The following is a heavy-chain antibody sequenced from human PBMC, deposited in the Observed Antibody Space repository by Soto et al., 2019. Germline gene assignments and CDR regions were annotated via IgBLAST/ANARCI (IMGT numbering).Heavy chain of an antibody. CDR3: AASCVACGGFNYYGMDV. V-gene: IGHV4-31*03. Sequence: PSETLSLTCSVSGGSISSGPYSCGWIRQHPGKGLEWIGYIYYSGTTYYNPSLKSRVTISVDTSKNQFSLKLSSVTAADTAVYYCAASCVACGGFNYYGMDVWGQGTTVTVS. CDR1: GGSISSGPYS. CDR2: IYYSGTT. J-gene: IGHJ6*02. D-gene: IGHD2-21*01.